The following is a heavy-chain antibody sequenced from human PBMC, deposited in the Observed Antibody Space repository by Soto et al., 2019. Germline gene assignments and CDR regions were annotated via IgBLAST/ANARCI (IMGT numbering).Heavy chain of an antibody. CDR1: GFIFGDDV. D-gene: IGHD5-12*01. Sequence: EVQLVESGGGLVQTGRSLRLSCAASGFIFGDDVMHWVREAPGKGLEWVSGIRWSSAQIDYADSVRGRFTISRHNAKNSMYLEMSSLRVEVTALYYCAKDVSAYAPIDYWGQGTLVSVSP. CDR3: AKDVSAYAPIDY. CDR2: IRWSSAQI. V-gene: IGHV3-9*01. J-gene: IGHJ4*02.